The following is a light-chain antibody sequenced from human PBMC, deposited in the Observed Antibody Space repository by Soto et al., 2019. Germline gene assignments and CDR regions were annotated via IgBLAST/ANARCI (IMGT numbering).Light chain of an antibody. J-gene: IGLJ1*01. Sequence: QSALTQPASVSGSPGQSITMSCTGTSSDVGGYNYVSWYQQHPGKAPKLMIYEVSNRPSGVSNRFSGSKSGNTASLTISGLQAEDEADYYCSSYTSSSTYVVGTGTKLTVL. V-gene: IGLV2-14*01. CDR3: SSYTSSSTYV. CDR1: SSDVGGYNY. CDR2: EVS.